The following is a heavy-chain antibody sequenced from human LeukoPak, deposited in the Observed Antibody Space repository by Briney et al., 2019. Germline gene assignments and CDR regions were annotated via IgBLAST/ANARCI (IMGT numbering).Heavy chain of an antibody. V-gene: IGHV1-24*01. Sequence: ASVKVSCKVSGYTLTELPMHWVRQAPGKGLEWMGGFDPEDGETIYAQKFQGRVTMTEDTSTDTAYMELSSLRSEDTAVYYCATAPLYYYDSSGYSLPNYGMDVWGQGTTVTASS. CDR3: ATAPLYYYDSSGYSLPNYGMDV. J-gene: IGHJ6*02. D-gene: IGHD3-22*01. CDR2: FDPEDGET. CDR1: GYTLTELP.